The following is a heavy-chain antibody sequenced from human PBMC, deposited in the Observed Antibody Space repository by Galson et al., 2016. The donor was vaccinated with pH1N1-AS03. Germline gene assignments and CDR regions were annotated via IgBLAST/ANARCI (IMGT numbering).Heavy chain of an antibody. CDR2: IYWNDDI. CDR1: GFSLSTSGVG. Sequence: PALVKPTQTLTLTCTFSGFSLSTSGVGVGWIRQAPGKALEWLAIIYWNDDIRYSPSLRNRLTITKDNSKSQVVLTMTNMDPVDTATYFCARAYSGDFADWFDPWGQGTLVTVSS. CDR3: ARAYSGDFADWFDP. J-gene: IGHJ5*02. D-gene: IGHD4-17*01. V-gene: IGHV2-5*01.